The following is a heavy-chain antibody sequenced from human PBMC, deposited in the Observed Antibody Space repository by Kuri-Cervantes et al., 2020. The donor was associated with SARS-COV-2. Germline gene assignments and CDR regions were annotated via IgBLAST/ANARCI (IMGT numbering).Heavy chain of an antibody. V-gene: IGHV3-7*03. CDR2: IKQDGSEK. J-gene: IGHJ4*02. D-gene: IGHD3-16*01. Sequence: GESLKISCAASGFTFSSYWMSWVRQAPGKGLEWVANIKQDGSEKNYVDSVEGRFIISRDNAKNSLYLQMDRLRVDDTAVYYCARGGGVGYDSWGQGTLVTVSS. CDR1: GFTFSSYW. CDR3: ARGGGVGYDS.